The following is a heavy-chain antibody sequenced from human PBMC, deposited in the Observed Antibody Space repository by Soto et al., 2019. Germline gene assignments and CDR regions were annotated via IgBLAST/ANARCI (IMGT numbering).Heavy chain of an antibody. D-gene: IGHD5-18*01. Sequence: PSETLSLTCTVSGGSVSSASYYWSWIRQPPGKGLEWIGYIYYSGSTNYNPSLKSRVTISVDTAKNQFSLKLTSVTAADTAVYFCAREGYSYAYFDYWGHGXLVTVSS. J-gene: IGHJ4*01. CDR3: AREGYSYAYFDY. V-gene: IGHV4-61*01. CDR2: IYYSGST. CDR1: GGSVSSASYY.